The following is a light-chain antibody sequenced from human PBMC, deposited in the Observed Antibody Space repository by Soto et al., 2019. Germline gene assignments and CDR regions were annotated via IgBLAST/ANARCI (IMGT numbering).Light chain of an antibody. Sequence: EIVLTQSPGTLSLSPGERATLSCRASQTVTNNYLAWYQQKPGQAPRLLIFGASSRATDIPDRFGGSGSGTDFPLTISSLEPEDFAVYYCQQYGSSPLFTFGPGTKVDFK. J-gene: IGKJ3*01. V-gene: IGKV3-20*01. CDR2: GAS. CDR1: QTVTNNY. CDR3: QQYGSSPLFT.